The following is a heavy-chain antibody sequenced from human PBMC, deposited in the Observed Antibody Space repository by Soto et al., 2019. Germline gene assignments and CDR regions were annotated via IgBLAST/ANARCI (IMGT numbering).Heavy chain of an antibody. Sequence: GVSLRLSCAASGFTFSDYYMSWIRQAPGKGLEWVSYITSSGSSIYYADSVKGRFTISRDNAKNSLYLQMNSLRAEDTAVYYCARDKGQLVPADGYWGQGTLVTVSS. CDR1: GFTFSDYY. J-gene: IGHJ4*02. D-gene: IGHD6-6*01. V-gene: IGHV3-11*01. CDR3: ARDKGQLVPADGY. CDR2: ITSSGSSI.